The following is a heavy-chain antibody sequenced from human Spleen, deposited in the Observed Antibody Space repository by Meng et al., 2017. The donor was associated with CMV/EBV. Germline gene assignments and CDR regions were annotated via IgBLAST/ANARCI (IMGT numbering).Heavy chain of an antibody. CDR2: ISSSSSYI. V-gene: IGHV3-21*01. D-gene: IGHD6-6*01. CDR3: ARVPKNPYSSSEKGWFYYGMDV. Sequence: GESLKISCAASGFTFIAYSMSWVRQAPGKGLEWLSSISSSSSYINYADSVKGRFTISRDNTKNSLYLQMNSLRAEDTAVYYCARVPKNPYSSSEKGWFYYGMDVWGQGTTVTVSS. J-gene: IGHJ6*02. CDR1: GFTFIAYS.